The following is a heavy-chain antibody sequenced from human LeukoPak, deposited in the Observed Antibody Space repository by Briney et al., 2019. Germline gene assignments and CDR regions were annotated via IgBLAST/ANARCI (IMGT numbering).Heavy chain of an antibody. CDR2: ISSSSTI. D-gene: IGHD1-26*01. CDR3: ARDRQWELLDYGMDV. Sequence: GGSLRLSCAASGFTFSSYSMNWVRQAPGKGLEWVSYISSSSTIYYADSVKGRFTISRDNAKNSLYLQMNSLRAEDTAVYYCARDRQWELLDYGMDVWGQGTTVTVSS. CDR1: GFTFSSYS. J-gene: IGHJ6*02. V-gene: IGHV3-48*01.